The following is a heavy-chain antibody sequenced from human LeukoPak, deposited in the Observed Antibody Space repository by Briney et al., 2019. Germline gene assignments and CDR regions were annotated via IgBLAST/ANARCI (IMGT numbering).Heavy chain of an antibody. CDR2: ISGSGGST. V-gene: IGHV3-23*01. D-gene: IGHD4-17*01. CDR3: ARRALADYGDNWFDP. CDR1: GFTFSSYA. Sequence: GGSLRLSCAASGFTFSSYAMSWVRQASGKGLEWVSAISGSGGSTYYADSVKGRFTISRDNSKNTLYLQMNSLRAEDTAVYYCARRALADYGDNWFDPWGQGTLVTVSS. J-gene: IGHJ5*02.